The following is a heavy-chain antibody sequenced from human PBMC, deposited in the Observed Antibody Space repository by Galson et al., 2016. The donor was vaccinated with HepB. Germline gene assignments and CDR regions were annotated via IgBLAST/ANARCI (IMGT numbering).Heavy chain of an antibody. Sequence: SLRLSCAASGFTFSSSAMHWVRQAPGKGLEWVAVISNDGRNKYYADSVGGRFTVSRDNSNNTLFLQMNTLRAEDTAVYYCARRGPRHGRAPRHGDYDYFDSWGQGTLVTISS. CDR1: GFTFSSSA. V-gene: IGHV3-30*04. D-gene: IGHD4-17*01. CDR3: ARRGPRHGRAPRHGDYDYFDS. J-gene: IGHJ4*02. CDR2: ISNDGRNK.